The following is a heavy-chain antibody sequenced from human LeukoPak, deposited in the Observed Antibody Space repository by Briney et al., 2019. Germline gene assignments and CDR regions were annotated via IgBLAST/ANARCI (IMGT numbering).Heavy chain of an antibody. D-gene: IGHD3-22*01. J-gene: IGHJ4*02. Sequence: GGSLRLSCAASGFTFDDYGMSWVRQAPGKGLEWVSAISGSGGSTYYADSVKGRFTISRDNSKNTLYLQMNSLRAEDTAVYYCAKDGSPYDSSGYYSSPPDYWGQGTLVTVSS. CDR2: ISGSGGST. CDR3: AKDGSPYDSSGYYSSPPDY. V-gene: IGHV3-23*01. CDR1: GFTFDDYG.